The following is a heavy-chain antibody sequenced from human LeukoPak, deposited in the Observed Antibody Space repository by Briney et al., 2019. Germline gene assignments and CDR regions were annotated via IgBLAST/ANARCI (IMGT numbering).Heavy chain of an antibody. CDR2: ISWNSGSI. CDR3: AKGQIGGFALNWFDP. V-gene: IGHV3-9*01. D-gene: IGHD3-16*01. J-gene: IGHJ5*02. Sequence: PGGSLRLSCAASGFTFDDYAMHWVRQAPGKGLEWVSGISWNSGSIGYADSVKGRFTISRGNAKNSLYLQMNSLRAEDTALYYCAKGQIGGFALNWFDPWGQGTLVTVSS. CDR1: GFTFDDYA.